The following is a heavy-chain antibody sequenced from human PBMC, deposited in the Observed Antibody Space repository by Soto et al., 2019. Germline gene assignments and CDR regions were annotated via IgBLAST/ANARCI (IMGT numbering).Heavy chain of an antibody. Sequence: PSETLSLTCSVSGASISSFNRNWVRQPAGKGPEWVGRLNIAGTINYNPSLKSRITMSMDTSKNQISLHLRSVTAADTAIYYCARDRGEYTSSWFWYFSHWGHGTLVTV. D-gene: IGHD6-13*01. CDR2: LNIAGTI. J-gene: IGHJ2*01. V-gene: IGHV4-4*07. CDR3: ARDRGEYTSSWFWYFSH. CDR1: GASISSFN.